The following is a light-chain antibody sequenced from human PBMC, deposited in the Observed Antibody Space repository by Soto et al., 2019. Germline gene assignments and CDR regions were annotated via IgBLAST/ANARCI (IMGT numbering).Light chain of an antibody. Sequence: QSALTQPPSASGSPGQSVTISCTGTSSDVGGYNYVSWYQQHPGKAPRLMVYEVTKRPSGVPARFSGSKSGNTASLTVSGLQAEDEADHYCSSHAGINNVVFGGGTKLTVL. J-gene: IGLJ3*02. V-gene: IGLV2-8*01. CDR1: SSDVGGYNY. CDR3: SSHAGINNVV. CDR2: EVT.